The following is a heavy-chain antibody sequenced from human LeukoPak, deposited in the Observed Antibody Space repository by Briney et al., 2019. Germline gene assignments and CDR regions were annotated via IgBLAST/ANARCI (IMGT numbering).Heavy chain of an antibody. CDR2: INPSGGTT. D-gene: IGHD5-18*01. J-gene: IGHJ4*02. V-gene: IGHV1-46*01. Sequence: GASVKVSCTASGYTFTSYYMHWVRQAPGQGLEWMGIINPSGGTTSYAQKFQGRVTMTRDTSTSTVYMELSSLRSEDTAVYYCARDPSVSGYSFGYFDYWGQGTLVTVSS. CDR1: GYTFTSYY. CDR3: ARDPSVSGYSFGYFDY.